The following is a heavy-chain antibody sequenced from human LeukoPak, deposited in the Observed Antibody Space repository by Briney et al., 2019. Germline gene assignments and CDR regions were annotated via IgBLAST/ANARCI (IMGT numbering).Heavy chain of an antibody. V-gene: IGHV4-59*11. CDR2: IYYSGST. J-gene: IGHJ5*02. D-gene: IGHD6-6*01. Sequence: PSETLSLTCTVSGGSISSHYWSWIRQPPGKRLEWIGYIYYSGSTNYNPSLKSRVTISVDTSKNQFSLKLSSVTAADTAVYYCAREWSSSSVISWFDPWGQGTLVTVSS. CDR1: GGSISSHY. CDR3: AREWSSSSVISWFDP.